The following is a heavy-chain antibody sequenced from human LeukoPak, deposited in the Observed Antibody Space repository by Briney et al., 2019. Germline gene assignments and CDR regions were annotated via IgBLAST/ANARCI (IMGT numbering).Heavy chain of an antibody. CDR3: ARVGFLEWLYSGAFHI. CDR2: INWNGGST. D-gene: IGHD3-3*01. V-gene: IGHV3-20*04. Sequence: GGSLRLSCAASGFTFDDYGMSWVRQAPGKGLEWVSGINWNGGSTGYADSVKGRFTISRDNAKNSLYLQMNSLRAEDTALYYCARVGFLEWLYSGAFHIWGQGTMVTVSS. CDR1: GFTFDDYG. J-gene: IGHJ3*02.